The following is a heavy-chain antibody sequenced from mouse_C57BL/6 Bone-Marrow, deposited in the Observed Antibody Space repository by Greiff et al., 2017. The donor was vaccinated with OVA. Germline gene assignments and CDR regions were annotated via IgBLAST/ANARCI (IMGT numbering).Heavy chain of an antibody. Sequence: QVQLKESGPGLVAPSQSLSITCTVSGFSLTSYGVSWVRQPPGKGLEWLGVIWGDGSTNYHSALITRLGISKDNSTSHVFLKLNSLQTDDAATYSCGGGAGFAYWGQGTLVTVSA. CDR2: IWGDGST. CDR1: GFSLTSYG. V-gene: IGHV2-3*01. J-gene: IGHJ3*01. CDR3: GGGAGFAY.